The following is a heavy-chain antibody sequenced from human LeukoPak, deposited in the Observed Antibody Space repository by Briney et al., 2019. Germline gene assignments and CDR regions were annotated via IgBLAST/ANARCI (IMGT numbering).Heavy chain of an antibody. CDR3: ARGFCRSTSCYQGPFDF. V-gene: IGHV3-15*01. CDR1: GFIFSSPW. CDR2: IKNKTDGGTT. D-gene: IGHD2-2*01. Sequence: PGGSLRLSCAASGFIFSSPWMTWVRQAPGKGREWVGHIKNKTDGGTTDYAAPVKGRFIISRDDSKNTLYLQMNSLRTEDTAVYYCARGFCRSTSCYQGPFDFWGQGTLVTVSS. J-gene: IGHJ4*02.